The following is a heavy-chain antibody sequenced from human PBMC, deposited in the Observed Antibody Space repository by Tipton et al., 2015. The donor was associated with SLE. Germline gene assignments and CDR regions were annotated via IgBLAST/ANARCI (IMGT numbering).Heavy chain of an antibody. J-gene: IGHJ3*02. CDR1: GGSFSGYY. Sequence: TLSLTCAVYGGSFSGYYWSWIRQPPGKGLEWIGYIYYIGSTNYNPSLKSRVTISVDASKNQFSLKLSSVTAADTAVYYCARDRDGDAFDIWGQGTMVTVSS. CDR3: ARDRDGDAFDI. D-gene: IGHD3-10*01. CDR2: IYYIGST. V-gene: IGHV4-59*01.